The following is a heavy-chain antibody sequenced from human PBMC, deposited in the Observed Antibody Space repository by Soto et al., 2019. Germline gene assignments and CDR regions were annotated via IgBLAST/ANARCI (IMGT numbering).Heavy chain of an antibody. Sequence: SETLSLTCSVSGGSISSSSYYWGWIRQPPGKGLEWIGSISYSGSTYYNPSLKSRVTMSVDTSKNQFSLKLTSVTAADTAVYYCARRRYSIGWSTNWFDPWGQGTLVTVSS. J-gene: IGHJ5*02. CDR2: ISYSGST. CDR3: ARRRYSIGWSTNWFDP. D-gene: IGHD6-19*01. V-gene: IGHV4-39*01. CDR1: GGSISSSSYY.